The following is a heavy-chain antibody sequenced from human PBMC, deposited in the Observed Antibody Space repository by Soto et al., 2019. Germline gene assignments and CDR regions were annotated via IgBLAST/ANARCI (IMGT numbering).Heavy chain of an antibody. J-gene: IGHJ3*02. CDR2: IYYSGST. V-gene: IGHV4-31*03. D-gene: IGHD6-6*01. Sequence: ASETLSLTCTVSGGSISSCGYYWSWIRQHPGKGLEWIGYIYYSGSTYYNPSLKSRVTISVDTSKNQFSLKLSSVTAADTAVYYCASGILYSSSSPFDAFDIWGQGTMVTVSS. CDR1: GGSISSCGYY. CDR3: ASGILYSSSSPFDAFDI.